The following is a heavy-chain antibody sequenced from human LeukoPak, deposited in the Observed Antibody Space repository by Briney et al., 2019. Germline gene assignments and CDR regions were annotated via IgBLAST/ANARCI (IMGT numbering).Heavy chain of an antibody. Sequence: SETLSLTCTVSGGSISSSSYYWGWIRQPPGKGLEWIGSIYYSGSTYYNPSLKSRVTISVDTSKNQFSLKLSSVTAADTAVYYCARHQMRPNYYDSSGYPDYWGQGTLVTVSS. CDR3: ARHQMRPNYYDSSGYPDY. V-gene: IGHV4-39*01. CDR2: IYYSGST. CDR1: GGSISSSSYY. J-gene: IGHJ4*02. D-gene: IGHD3-22*01.